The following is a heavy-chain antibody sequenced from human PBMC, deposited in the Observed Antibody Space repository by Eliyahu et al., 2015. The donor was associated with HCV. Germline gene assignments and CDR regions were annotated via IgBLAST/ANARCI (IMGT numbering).Heavy chain of an antibody. CDR3: ARSSGGSSLFGSNIDY. D-gene: IGHD2-15*01. J-gene: IGHJ4*02. CDR2: INSNAGST. Sequence: QVQLVQSGAEVKKPGASVKVACKASGYIFTSYYIHWVRQAPGQGPEWMGVINSNAGSTSYAQKFQDTVTMTRDTSMSTVYMELSGLTSEDTAVYYCARSSGGSSLFGSNIDYWGQGTLVTVSS. V-gene: IGHV1-46*01. CDR1: GYIFTSYY.